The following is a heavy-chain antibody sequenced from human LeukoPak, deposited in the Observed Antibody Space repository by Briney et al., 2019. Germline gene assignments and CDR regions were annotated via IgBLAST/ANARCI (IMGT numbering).Heavy chain of an antibody. V-gene: IGHV1-8*01. CDR1: GYTFTSYD. CDR2: MNPNSGNT. D-gene: IGHD3-3*01. J-gene: IGHJ4*02. Sequence: ASVKVSCKASGYTFTSYDINWVRQATGQGLEWMGWMNPNSGNTGYAQKFQGRVTMTRNTSISTAYMELSSLRSEDTAVYYCARGTTIYASFDYWGQGTLVTVPS. CDR3: ARGTTIYASFDY.